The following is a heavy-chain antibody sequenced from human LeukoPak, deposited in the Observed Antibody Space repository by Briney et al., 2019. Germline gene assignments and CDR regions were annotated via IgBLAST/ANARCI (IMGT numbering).Heavy chain of an antibody. CDR2: INYSGST. J-gene: IGHJ3*02. CDR1: GGSISSGGYY. V-gene: IGHV4-31*03. D-gene: IGHD3-10*01. CDR3: ARDRADGSGSYLNAFDI. Sequence: SETLSLTCTVSGGSISSGGYYWSWVRQHPGKGLEWIGYINYSGSTYYNPSLKSRVTISVDTSKNQFSLKLSSVTAADTAVYYCARDRADGSGSYLNAFDIWGQGTMVTVSS.